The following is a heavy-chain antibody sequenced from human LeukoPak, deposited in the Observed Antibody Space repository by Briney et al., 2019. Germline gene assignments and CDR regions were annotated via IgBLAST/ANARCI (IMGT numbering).Heavy chain of an antibody. J-gene: IGHJ6*04. CDR3: ARTTPGSVDV. V-gene: IGHV3-48*03. D-gene: IGHD3-10*01. CDR2: ISSSGSGI. Sequence: PGGSLRLSCAASGFNFRSFEMNWVRQAPGKGLEWVSYISSSGSGIFYADSVKGRFTMSRDNAKNSLYLQMNSLRAEDTAVYYCARTTPGSVDVWGKGTTVTVSS. CDR1: GFNFRSFE.